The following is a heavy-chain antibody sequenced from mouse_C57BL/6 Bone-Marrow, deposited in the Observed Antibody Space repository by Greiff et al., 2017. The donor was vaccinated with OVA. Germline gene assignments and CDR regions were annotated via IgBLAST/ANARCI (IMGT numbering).Heavy chain of an antibody. CDR2: ISYDGSN. CDR3: ARGDLLYWYFDV. CDR1: GYSITSGYY. J-gene: IGHJ1*03. D-gene: IGHD2-10*01. Sequence: EVQRVESGPGLVKPSQSLSLTCSVTGYSITSGYYWNWIRQFPGNKLEWMGYISYDGSNNYNPSLKNRISITRDTSKNQFFLKLNSVTTEDTATYYCARGDLLYWYFDVWGTGTTVTVSS. V-gene: IGHV3-6*01.